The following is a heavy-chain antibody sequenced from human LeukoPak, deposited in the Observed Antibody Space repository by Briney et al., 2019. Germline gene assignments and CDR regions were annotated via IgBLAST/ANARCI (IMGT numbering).Heavy chain of an antibody. J-gene: IGHJ3*02. CDR3: ARLTMVLAFDI. D-gene: IGHD4/OR15-4a*01. CDR1: GFTVSSNY. Sequence: GGSLRLSCAASGFTVSSNYMSWVRQAPGKGLEWVSVIYSGGSTYYADSVKGRFTISRDNSKNTLDLQMNSLRAEDTAVYYCARLTMVLAFDIWGRGTMVTVSS. CDR2: IYSGGST. V-gene: IGHV3-53*01.